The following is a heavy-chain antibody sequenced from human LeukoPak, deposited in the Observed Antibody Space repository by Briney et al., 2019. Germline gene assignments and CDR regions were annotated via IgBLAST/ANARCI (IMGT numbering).Heavy chain of an antibody. Sequence: SVKVSCKASGGTFSSYAISWVRQAPGQGLEWMGGIIPIFGTANYAQRFQGRVTITADESTSTAYMELSSLRSEDTAVYYCARDEAAAGAYFDYWGQGTLVTVSS. D-gene: IGHD6-13*01. CDR3: ARDEAAAGAYFDY. CDR2: IIPIFGTA. V-gene: IGHV1-69*13. CDR1: GGTFSSYA. J-gene: IGHJ4*02.